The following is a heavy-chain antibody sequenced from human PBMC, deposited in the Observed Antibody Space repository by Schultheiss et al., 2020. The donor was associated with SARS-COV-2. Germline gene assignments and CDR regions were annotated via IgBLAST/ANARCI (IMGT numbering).Heavy chain of an antibody. CDR3: ARHEPDCSGGSCHGYYYYGMDV. D-gene: IGHD2-15*01. J-gene: IGHJ6*02. Sequence: SETLSLTCTVSGGSISSGGYYWSWIRQHPGKGLEWIGYIYYSGSTNYNPSLKSRVTISVDTSKNQFSLKLSSVTAADTAVYYCARHEPDCSGGSCHGYYYYGMDVWGQGTTVTVSS. CDR2: IYYSGST. V-gene: IGHV4-61*08. CDR1: GGSISSGGYY.